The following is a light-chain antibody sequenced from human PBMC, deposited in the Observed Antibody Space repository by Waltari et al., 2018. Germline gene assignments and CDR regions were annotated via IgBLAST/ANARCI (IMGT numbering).Light chain of an antibody. CDR2: QDN. V-gene: IGLV3-1*01. Sequence: SYELTQPPSLSVSPGQPASITCSGDKLGDKYACWYQQKPGQSPVLVIYQDNKRPSGIPERFSGSNSGDTATLTISGTQAMDEADYYCQAWDTTTAVFSGGTKLTVL. J-gene: IGLJ3*02. CDR1: KLGDKY. CDR3: QAWDTTTAV.